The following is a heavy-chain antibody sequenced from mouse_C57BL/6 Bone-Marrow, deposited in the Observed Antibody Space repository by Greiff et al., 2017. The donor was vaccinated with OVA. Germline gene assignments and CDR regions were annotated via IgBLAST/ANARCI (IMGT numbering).Heavy chain of an antibody. Sequence: VQLQQSGPELVKPGASVKISCKASGYAFSSSWMNWVKQRPGKGLEWIGRIYPGDGDTNYNGKFKGKATLTADKSSSTAYMQLSSLTSEDSAVYFCARPYSNTGFAYWGQGTLVTVSA. D-gene: IGHD2-5*01. CDR2: IYPGDGDT. V-gene: IGHV1-82*01. CDR3: ARPYSNTGFAY. J-gene: IGHJ3*01. CDR1: GYAFSSSW.